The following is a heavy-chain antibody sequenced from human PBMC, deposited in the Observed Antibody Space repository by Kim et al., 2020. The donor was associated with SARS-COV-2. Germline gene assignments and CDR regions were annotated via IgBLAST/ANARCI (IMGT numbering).Heavy chain of an antibody. V-gene: IGHV3-30*03. Sequence: GGSLRLSCAASGFTFSSYGMHWVRQAPGKGLEWVAVISYDGSNKYYADSVKGRFTISRDNSKNTLYLQMNSLRAEDTAVYYCATWDYYDSEDAFDIWGQGTMVTVSS. D-gene: IGHD3-22*01. CDR2: ISYDGSNK. CDR3: ATWDYYDSEDAFDI. J-gene: IGHJ3*02. CDR1: GFTFSSYG.